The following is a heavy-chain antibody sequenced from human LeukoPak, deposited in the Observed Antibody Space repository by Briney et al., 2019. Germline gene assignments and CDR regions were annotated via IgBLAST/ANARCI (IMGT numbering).Heavy chain of an antibody. CDR1: GFTFSSYS. CDR3: ARDTRHGYYDSSVYYMDV. Sequence: GGSLTLFCAASGFTFSSYSMNWLRQARGEGREYVASVSNRSSYIYYADSVKGRFTISRDNAKNSLYLQMNSLRAEDTAVYYCARDTRHGYYDSSVYYMDVWGKGTTVTVSS. D-gene: IGHD3-22*01. CDR2: VSNRSSYI. J-gene: IGHJ6*03. V-gene: IGHV3-21*01.